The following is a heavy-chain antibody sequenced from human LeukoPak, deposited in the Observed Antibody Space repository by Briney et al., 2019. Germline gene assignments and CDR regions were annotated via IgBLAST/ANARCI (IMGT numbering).Heavy chain of an antibody. D-gene: IGHD1-26*01. CDR3: ARDVGATHFDY. V-gene: IGHV1-46*01. J-gene: IGHJ4*02. CDR2: INPSGGST. CDR1: GYTFTSYY. Sequence: ASVKVSCKASGYTFTSYYMHWVRQAPGQGLEWMGIINPSGGSTSYAQRFQGRVTMTRDTSTSTVYMELSSLRSEDTAVYYCARDVGATHFDYWGQGTLVTVSS.